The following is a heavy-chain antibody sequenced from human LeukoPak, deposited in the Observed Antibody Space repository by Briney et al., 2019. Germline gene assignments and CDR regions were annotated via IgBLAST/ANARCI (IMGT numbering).Heavy chain of an antibody. D-gene: IGHD2-2*01. J-gene: IGHJ6*02. Sequence: PSETLSLTCAAYGGSFSGYYWSWLRQPPGKGLEWIGEINHSGSTNYNPSLKSRVTISVDTSKNQFSLKLSSVTAADTAVYYCARVGGYCSSTSCYSSPRRYGMDVWGQGTTVTVSS. CDR1: GGSFSGYY. CDR3: ARVGGYCSSTSCYSSPRRYGMDV. V-gene: IGHV4-34*01. CDR2: INHSGST.